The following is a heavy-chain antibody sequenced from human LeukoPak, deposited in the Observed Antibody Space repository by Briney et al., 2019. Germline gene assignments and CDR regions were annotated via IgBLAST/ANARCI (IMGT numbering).Heavy chain of an antibody. J-gene: IGHJ2*01. V-gene: IGHV3-23*01. D-gene: IGHD1-7*01. Sequence: GGSLRLSCAASGFTFNRYAMTWVRQAPGAGLEWVSTLSPSGTTTYYAASVKGRFTMSRDNSKNTVDLQMDSLRAEDTATYYCAKDDSGWNYAWHLGLWGRGTQVTVSS. CDR2: LSPSGTTT. CDR1: GFTFNRYA. CDR3: AKDDSGWNYAWHLGL.